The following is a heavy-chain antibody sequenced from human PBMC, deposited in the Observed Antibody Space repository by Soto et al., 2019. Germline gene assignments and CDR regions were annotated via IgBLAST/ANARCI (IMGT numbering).Heavy chain of an antibody. CDR1: NGSISNFY. D-gene: IGHD2-2*01. CDR3: ARAPRDAIPDC. Sequence: PSETLSLTCIVSNGSISNFYWTWIRQPPGKGLEWIGFVSYSGSTNYNPSLKSRVTISLHTSKNQFSLKLTSVTAADTAVYYCARAPRDAIPDCWGQGTLVTVSS. CDR2: VSYSGST. V-gene: IGHV4-59*01. J-gene: IGHJ4*02.